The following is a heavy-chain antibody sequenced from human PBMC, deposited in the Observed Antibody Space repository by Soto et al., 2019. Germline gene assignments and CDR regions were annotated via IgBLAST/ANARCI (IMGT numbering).Heavy chain of an antibody. D-gene: IGHD4-17*01. CDR1: GGSISSGGYS. CDR3: ARGTTVVTPSYYYYYYGMDV. CDR2: IYHSGST. V-gene: IGHV4-30-2*01. Sequence: SETLSLTCAVSGGSISSGGYSWSWIRQPPGKGLEWIGYIYHSGSTYYNPSLKSRVTISVDRSKNQFSLKLSSVTAADTAVYYCARGTTVVTPSYYYYYYGMDVWGQGTTVTV. J-gene: IGHJ6*02.